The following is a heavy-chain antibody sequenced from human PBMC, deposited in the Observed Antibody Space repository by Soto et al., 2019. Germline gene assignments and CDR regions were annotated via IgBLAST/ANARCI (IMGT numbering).Heavy chain of an antibody. CDR2: ISIYKGNA. J-gene: IGHJ6*02. V-gene: IGHV1-18*01. D-gene: IGHD6-13*01. CDR1: GYRFTDYG. CDR3: ARGETRPYGSSPTAGSLYNCIDV. Sequence: QVQLMQSGAEVKQPGASVKVSCKASGYRFTDYGITWVRQAPGQGLEWMGWISIYKGNATYAQKFQARVSMTTGTSASTFYMKFRSLRSFDTGVYLCARGETRPYGSSPTAGSLYNCIDVWGQGTTVTV.